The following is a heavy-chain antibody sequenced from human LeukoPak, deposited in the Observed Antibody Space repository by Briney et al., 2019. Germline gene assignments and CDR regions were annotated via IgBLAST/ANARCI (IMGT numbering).Heavy chain of an antibody. CDR1: GFPFSSYW. V-gene: IGHV4-59*12. CDR3: ASRYCSDSTCYYRD. Sequence: GSLRLSCAASGFPFSSYWMSWVRQAPGKGLEWIGYIYYSGSTNYNPSLKSRITMSIDTSKNQFSLKLSSVTAADTAVYYCASRYCSDSTCYYRDWGQGTLVTVSS. J-gene: IGHJ4*02. CDR2: IYYSGST. D-gene: IGHD2-2*01.